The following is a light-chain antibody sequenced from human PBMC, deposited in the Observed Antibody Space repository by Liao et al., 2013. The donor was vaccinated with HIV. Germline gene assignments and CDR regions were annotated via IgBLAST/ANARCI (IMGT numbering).Light chain of an antibody. CDR3: QAWDSSTAV. V-gene: IGLV3-1*01. CDR1: KLGDKF. J-gene: IGLJ3*02. Sequence: SYELTQPPSVSASPGQTASITCSGDKLGDKFANWYQQKPGQSPVLVIYEAYKRPSGIPERFSGSNSGNTATLTISGTQAMDEADYYCQAWDSSTAVFGGGTKLTVL. CDR2: EAY.